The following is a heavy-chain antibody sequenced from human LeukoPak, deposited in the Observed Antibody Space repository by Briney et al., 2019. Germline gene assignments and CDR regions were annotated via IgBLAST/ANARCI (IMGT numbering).Heavy chain of an antibody. Sequence: ASVKVSCKASGYTFTGYYMHWVRQAPGQGLEWMGWINPNSGGTNYAQKFQGRVTMTRDTSISTAYMELSRLRSDDTAVYYCARDRLPLGPMANDAFDIWGQGTMVTVSS. CDR1: GYTFTGYY. CDR2: INPNSGGT. V-gene: IGHV1-2*02. CDR3: ARDRLPLGPMANDAFDI. D-gene: IGHD3-10*01. J-gene: IGHJ3*02.